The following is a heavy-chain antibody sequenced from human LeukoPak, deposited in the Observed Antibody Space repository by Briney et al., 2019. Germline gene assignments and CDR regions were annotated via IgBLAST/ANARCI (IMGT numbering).Heavy chain of an antibody. CDR1: GFTFSSYA. Sequence: GGSLRLSCAASGFTFSSYAMSWVRQAPGKGLEWVSGISFSGDSSYYTDSVKGRFTISRDNSKSMLFLQLNSLRAEDTALYYCARDLHYYVAMDVWGQGTTVTVSS. J-gene: IGHJ6*02. CDR2: ISFSGDSS. V-gene: IGHV3-23*01. D-gene: IGHD3-10*02. CDR3: ARDLHYYVAMDV.